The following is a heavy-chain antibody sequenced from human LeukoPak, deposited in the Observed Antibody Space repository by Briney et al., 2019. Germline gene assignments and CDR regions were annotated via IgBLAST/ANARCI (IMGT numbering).Heavy chain of an antibody. Sequence: SVKVSCKASGGTFSSYAISWVRQAPGQGLEWMGGIIPIFGTANYAQKFQGRVTITADESTSTAYMELSSLRSEDTAVCYCARDEDNWNDVFYYYYGMDVWGKGTTVTVSS. CDR2: IIPIFGTA. V-gene: IGHV1-69*13. CDR3: ARDEDNWNDVFYYYYGMDV. D-gene: IGHD1-1*01. CDR1: GGTFSSYA. J-gene: IGHJ6*04.